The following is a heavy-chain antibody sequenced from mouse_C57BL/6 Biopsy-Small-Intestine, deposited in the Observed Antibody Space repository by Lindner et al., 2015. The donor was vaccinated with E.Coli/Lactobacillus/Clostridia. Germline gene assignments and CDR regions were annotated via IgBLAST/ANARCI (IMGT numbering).Heavy chain of an antibody. V-gene: IGHV1-20*01. CDR1: GYSFTGNF. D-gene: IGHD2-5*01. J-gene: IGHJ4*01. CDR2: INPYNGNT. Sequence: VQLQESGLELVKPGASVKMSCKASGYSFTGNFLNWVKQSHGKSLEWIGRINPYNGNTFYNEKFKVKATLTADKSSNTAHMELRSLTSEDSALYYCAREGGIYSNDALDYWGQGTSVTVSS. CDR3: AREGGIYSNDALDY.